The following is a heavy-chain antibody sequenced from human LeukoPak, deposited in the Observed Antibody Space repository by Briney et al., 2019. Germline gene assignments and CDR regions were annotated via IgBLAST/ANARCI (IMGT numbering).Heavy chain of an antibody. V-gene: IGHV3-13*01. CDR2: VGIVGDT. D-gene: IGHD3-16*01. CDR3: AREGRGSSADAFDI. J-gene: IGHJ3*02. Sequence: GGSLRLSCAASGFTFSSYEMHWVCQVAGKGLEWVSAVGIVGDTFYSGSVKGRFTISRENAENSLFLQMNSLRAGDTAVYYCAREGRGSSADAFDIWGQGTMVTVSS. CDR1: GFTFSSYE.